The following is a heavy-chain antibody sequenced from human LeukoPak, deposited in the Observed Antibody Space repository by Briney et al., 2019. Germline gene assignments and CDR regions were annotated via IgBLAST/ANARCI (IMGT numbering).Heavy chain of an antibody. V-gene: IGHV4-34*01. CDR3: ARGQRLWFGELSPRFDY. CDR1: GGSLSGYY. D-gene: IGHD3-10*01. Sequence: PSETLSLTCAVYGGSLSGYYWSWILQPPGKGLEWIGEINHSGSTNYNPSLKSRVTISVDTSKNQFSLKLSSVTAADTAVYYCARGQRLWFGELSPRFDYWGQGTLVTVSS. J-gene: IGHJ4*02. CDR2: INHSGST.